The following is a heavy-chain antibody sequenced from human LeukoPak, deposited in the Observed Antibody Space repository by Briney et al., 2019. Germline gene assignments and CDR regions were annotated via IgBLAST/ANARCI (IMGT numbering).Heavy chain of an antibody. Sequence: SETLSLTCIVSGGSISSYYWSWIRQPAGKGLEWIGHIYTTGITTYNPSPSYNPSLKSRVTMSVGTSRNQFSLNLSFVTAADTAVYYCARPSPRHGVFDIWGQGTMVTVSS. D-gene: IGHD2-8*01. J-gene: IGHJ3*02. V-gene: IGHV4-4*07. CDR3: ARPSPRHGVFDI. CDR2: IYTTGITTYNPSP. CDR1: GGSISSYY.